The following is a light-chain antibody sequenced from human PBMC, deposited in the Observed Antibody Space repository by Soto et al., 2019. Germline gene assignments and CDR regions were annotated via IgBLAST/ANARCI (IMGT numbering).Light chain of an antibody. CDR2: DAS. Sequence: DIQMTQSPSTLSASVGDRVTITCRASQRISSWLAWYQQKPGKAPKLLIYDASSLESGVPSRFSGSGSGTEFPLTISRLQTDDFATYYCQHYYSYPYTFGHGTKLEIK. V-gene: IGKV1-5*01. CDR1: QRISSW. J-gene: IGKJ2*01. CDR3: QHYYSYPYT.